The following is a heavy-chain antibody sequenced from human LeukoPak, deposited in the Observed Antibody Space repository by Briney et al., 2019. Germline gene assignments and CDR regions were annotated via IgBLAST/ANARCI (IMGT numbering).Heavy chain of an antibody. V-gene: IGHV4-31*03. CDR2: IYYSGST. J-gene: IGHJ4*02. CDR3: ARPLYCSGGSCSDY. D-gene: IGHD2-15*01. CDR1: GGSISSGGYY. Sequence: SETLSLTCTVSGGSISSGGYYWSWIRQHPGRGLEGIGYIYYSGSTYYNPSLKSRVTISVDRSKNQFSLKLSSVTAADTAVYYCARPLYCSGGSCSDYWGQGTLVTVSS.